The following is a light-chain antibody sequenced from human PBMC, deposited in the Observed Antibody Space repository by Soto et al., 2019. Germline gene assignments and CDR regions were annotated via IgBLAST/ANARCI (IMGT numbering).Light chain of an antibody. CDR3: SSFTSSTTNV. CDR1: SSDVGGYNS. CDR2: DVT. Sequence: QSVLTQPASVSGSPGQSITFSCTGTSSDVGGYNSVSWYQQHPGKAPKLILYDVTDRPSGVSYRFSGSKSGNTASLTISGLQAADEADYFCSSFTSSTTNVFGSGTKVTVL. J-gene: IGLJ1*01. V-gene: IGLV2-14*01.